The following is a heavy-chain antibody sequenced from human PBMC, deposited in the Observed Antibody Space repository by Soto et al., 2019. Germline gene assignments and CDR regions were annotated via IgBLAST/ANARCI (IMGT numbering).Heavy chain of an antibody. D-gene: IGHD3-3*01. Sequence: SLKVSCKASGYTFTYRYLHWVRQAPGQALEWMGWITPFNGNTNYAQKFQDRVTITRDRSMSTAYMELSSLRSEDTAMYYCAGTTYDFWSGYYGGMDVWGQGTTVTVSS. J-gene: IGHJ6*02. CDR3: AGTTYDFWSGYYGGMDV. CDR2: ITPFNGNT. CDR1: GYTFTYRY. V-gene: IGHV1-45*02.